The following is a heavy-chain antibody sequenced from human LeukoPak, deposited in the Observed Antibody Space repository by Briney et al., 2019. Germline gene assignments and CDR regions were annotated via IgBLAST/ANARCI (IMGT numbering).Heavy chain of an antibody. CDR3: ARDPIAAEPDYFDY. CDR1: GFTFGTYA. D-gene: IGHD6-25*01. J-gene: IGHJ4*02. Sequence: PGGSRRPSCSASGFTFGTYAMHWVRQAPGKGLEWVAVIFDERNKFVADSVKGRFTISRDNFKNTLYLQMNSLRDEDTAVYYCARDPIAAEPDYFDYWGQGTLVTVSS. CDR2: IFDERNK. V-gene: IGHV3-30*04.